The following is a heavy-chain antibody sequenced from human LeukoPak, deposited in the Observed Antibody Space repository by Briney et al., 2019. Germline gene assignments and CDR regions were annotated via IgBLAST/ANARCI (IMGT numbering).Heavy chain of an antibody. V-gene: IGHV6-1*01. D-gene: IGHD3/OR15-3a*01. J-gene: IGHJ4*02. CDR3: ARDVDFRFDS. Sequence: SQTLSLTCAISGDSVSSNSAAWNWVRQSPSRGLEWLGRTYYRSRWYNDYAVFVKSRISINPDTSKNQFSLQLNSVTPEDTAVYYCARDVDFRFDSWGQGTLVTVSS. CDR2: TYYRSRWYN. CDR1: GDSVSSNSAA.